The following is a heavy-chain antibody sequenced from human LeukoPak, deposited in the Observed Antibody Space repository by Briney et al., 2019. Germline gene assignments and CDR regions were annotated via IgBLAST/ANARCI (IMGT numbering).Heavy chain of an antibody. D-gene: IGHD2-15*01. J-gene: IGHJ6*03. CDR1: GYTFTGYY. CDR3: AAEPMGRYCSGGSCSEIDYYYYYMDV. Sequence: GASVKVSCKASGYTFTGYYMHWVRQARGQRLEWIGWIVVGSGNTNYAQKFQERVTITRDMSTSTAYMELSSLRSEDTAVYSCAAEPMGRYCSGGSCSEIDYYYYYMDVWGKGTTVTVSS. CDR2: IVVGSGNT. V-gene: IGHV1-58*02.